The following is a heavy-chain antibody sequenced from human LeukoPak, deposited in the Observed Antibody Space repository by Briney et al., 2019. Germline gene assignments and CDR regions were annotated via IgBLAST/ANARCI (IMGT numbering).Heavy chain of an antibody. CDR2: INHSGST. CDR3: ARVNYYGSGGYYWWFDP. Sequence: SQTLSLTCAVYVGSLRGYYWSWIGQPPGKGLEWIGEINHSGSTNYNPSLKSRVTTSVDPSKNQVSLKLTSVTAADTAVYYCARVNYYGSGGYYWWFDPWGQGTLVTVSS. V-gene: IGHV4-34*01. CDR1: VGSLRGYY. D-gene: IGHD3-22*01. J-gene: IGHJ5*02.